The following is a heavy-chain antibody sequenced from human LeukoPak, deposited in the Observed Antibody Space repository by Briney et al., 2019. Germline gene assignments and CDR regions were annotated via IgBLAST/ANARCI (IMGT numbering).Heavy chain of an antibody. Sequence: GGSLRLSCAASGFSFSTYSMNWVRQAPGKGLVWVSSLSTDGSSTYYADSVKGRITISRDNAKNTLHLQMNSLRADDTAVYYCARASYSRAWTLFDYWGQGTLVTVSS. CDR1: GFSFSTYS. J-gene: IGHJ4*02. CDR3: ARASYSRAWTLFDY. CDR2: LSTDGSST. V-gene: IGHV3-74*01. D-gene: IGHD6-19*01.